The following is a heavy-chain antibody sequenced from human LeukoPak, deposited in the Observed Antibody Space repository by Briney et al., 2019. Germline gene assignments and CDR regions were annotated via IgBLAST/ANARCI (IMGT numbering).Heavy chain of an antibody. V-gene: IGHV1-2*02. CDR2: IKPNSGGT. Sequence: ASVKVSCMASGYTFTGYYMHWVRQAPGQGLEWMGWIKPNSGGTNSAQKFQGRVTMTRDTSISTAYMELSRLTSDDTAVYYCAREGVAAYQFCFDYWGQGTPVTVSS. J-gene: IGHJ4*02. D-gene: IGHD2-15*01. CDR1: GYTFTGYY. CDR3: AREGVAAYQFCFDY.